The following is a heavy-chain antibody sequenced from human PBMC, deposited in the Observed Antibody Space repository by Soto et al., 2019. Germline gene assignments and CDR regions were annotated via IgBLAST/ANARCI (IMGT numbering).Heavy chain of an antibody. CDR2: STGNSARI. Sequence: GGSLRLSCAASDSTIRRYAMSWVRQAPGKGLEWVSGSTGNSARIYYADSVKGRFSISRDNSKNTLYLQMDTLRAEDTAVYYCAKNGDFDYDAFDVWGQGTVVTVSS. CDR1: DSTIRRYA. J-gene: IGHJ3*01. D-gene: IGHD3-16*01. V-gene: IGHV3-23*01. CDR3: AKNGDFDYDAFDV.